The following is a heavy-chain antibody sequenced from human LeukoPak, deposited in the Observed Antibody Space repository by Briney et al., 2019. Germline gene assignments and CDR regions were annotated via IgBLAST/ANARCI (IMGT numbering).Heavy chain of an antibody. CDR3: ARGYYDILTGYYISFQGMDY. Sequence: PGRSLRLSCAASGFTFSSYAMHWVRQAPGKGLEWVAVISYDGSKKYYADSVKGRFTISRDNSKNTLYLQMNSLRAEDTAVYYCARGYYDILTGYYISFQGMDYGGQGTLVTVSS. V-gene: IGHV3-30*01. CDR2: ISYDGSKK. D-gene: IGHD3-9*01. CDR1: GFTFSSYA. J-gene: IGHJ4*02.